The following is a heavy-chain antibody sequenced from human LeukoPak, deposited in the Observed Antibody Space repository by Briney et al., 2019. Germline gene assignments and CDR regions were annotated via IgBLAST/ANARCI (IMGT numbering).Heavy chain of an antibody. D-gene: IGHD6-13*01. J-gene: IGHJ6*03. CDR2: IYYSGST. V-gene: IGHV4-39*07. CDR1: GGSISSSSYY. Sequence: PSETLSLTCTVSGGSISSSSYYWGWIRQPPGKGLEWIGSIYYSGSTYYNPSLKSRVTISVDTSKNQFSLKLSSVTAADTAVYYCARGLRGGSWYLSLYYYYYMDVWGKGTTVTVSS. CDR3: ARGLRGGSWYLSLYYYYYMDV.